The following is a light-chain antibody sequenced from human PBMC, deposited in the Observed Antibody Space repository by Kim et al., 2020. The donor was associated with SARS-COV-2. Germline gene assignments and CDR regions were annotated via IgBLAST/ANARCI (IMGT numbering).Light chain of an antibody. Sequence: PGERATLSCRASQSVSSYLAWYQQKPGQAPRLLIYDASNRATGIPARFSGSGSGTDFTLTISSLEPEDFAVYYCQQRSNWPPRFTFGPGTKVDIK. J-gene: IGKJ3*01. CDR1: QSVSSY. CDR3: QQRSNWPPRFT. V-gene: IGKV3-11*01. CDR2: DAS.